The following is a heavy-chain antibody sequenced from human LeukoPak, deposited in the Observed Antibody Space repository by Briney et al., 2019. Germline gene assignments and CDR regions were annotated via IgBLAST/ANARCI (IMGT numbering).Heavy chain of an antibody. D-gene: IGHD5-18*01. CDR1: GFTFSSCA. J-gene: IGHJ4*02. V-gene: IGHV3-23*01. CDR2: ITGSGGTT. Sequence: PGGSLRLSCAASGFTFSSCAMSWVRQAPGKGLEWVSSITGSGGTTYYADSVKGRFTISRDNSKNTLYLQMNSLRAEDTAVYYWAKRYSYIDYWAQEPLVTFP. CDR3: AKRYSYIDY.